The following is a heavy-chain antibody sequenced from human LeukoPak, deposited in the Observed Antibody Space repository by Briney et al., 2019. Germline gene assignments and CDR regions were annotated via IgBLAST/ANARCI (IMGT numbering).Heavy chain of an antibody. Sequence: PSETLSLTCTVSGGSINSHHWSWIRQPPGKGLEWIGYFHNSGVTNYKSSLKSRVTISVDTSKNQFSLKLSSVTAADTAVYYCATAHSDGWYAWLDPWGQGTLVTVSS. CDR1: GGSINSHH. D-gene: IGHD6-19*01. J-gene: IGHJ5*02. CDR2: FHNSGVT. CDR3: ATAHSDGWYAWLDP. V-gene: IGHV4-59*08.